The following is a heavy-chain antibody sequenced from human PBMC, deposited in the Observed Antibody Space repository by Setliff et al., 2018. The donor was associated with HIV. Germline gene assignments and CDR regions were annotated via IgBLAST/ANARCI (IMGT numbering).Heavy chain of an antibody. J-gene: IGHJ4*02. CDR3: ARLGAEDFSDYDWVDY. V-gene: IGHV4-34*01. D-gene: IGHD5-12*01. CDR2: INNTGNT. CDR1: GGSVSGYH. Sequence: SETLSLTCAVYGGSVSGYHWNWIRQFPGKGLEGIGEINNTGNTQYNPSLKSRVTMSEETSKNQFSLKLKSVTAADTAVYYCARLGAEDFSDYDWVDYWGQGTLVTVSS.